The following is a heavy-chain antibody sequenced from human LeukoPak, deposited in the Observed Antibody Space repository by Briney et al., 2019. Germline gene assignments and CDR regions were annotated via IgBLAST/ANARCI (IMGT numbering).Heavy chain of an antibody. CDR3: AKRVLYGSPHANFDY. V-gene: IGHV3-23*01. J-gene: IGHJ4*02. CDR1: GFTFSSYA. D-gene: IGHD3-16*01. Sequence: QSGGSLRLSCAASGFTFSSYAMSWVRQAPGMGLEWVSSISDSGGDTYYADSVKGRFTISRDNSKNTLYLQMHSLRAEDTAFYYCAKRVLYGSPHANFDYWGQGTLVTVSS. CDR2: ISDSGGDT.